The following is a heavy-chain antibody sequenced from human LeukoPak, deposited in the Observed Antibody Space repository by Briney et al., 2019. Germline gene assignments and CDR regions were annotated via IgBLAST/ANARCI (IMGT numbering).Heavy chain of an antibody. CDR2: IRQDGSEK. V-gene: IGHV3-7*01. CDR1: GFTFPNYW. J-gene: IGHJ4*02. CDR3: ARVGGYWDLIL. Sequence: GGSLTLSCAASGFTFPNYWMSWVRQAPGKGLEWVANIRQDGSEKFYVDSVKGRFTISRDNDKSSLYLQMNSLRGEDTAVYFCARVGGYWDLILWGKGTLVTVS. D-gene: IGHD2-21*01.